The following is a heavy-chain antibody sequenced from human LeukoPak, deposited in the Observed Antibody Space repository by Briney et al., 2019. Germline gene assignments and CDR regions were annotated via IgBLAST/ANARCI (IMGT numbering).Heavy chain of an antibody. D-gene: IGHD3-3*01. J-gene: IGHJ4*02. V-gene: IGHV3-23*01. CDR3: AKDRELITIFGVADY. CDR2: ISGSGGST. CDR1: GFTVSSNY. Sequence: PGGSLRLSCAASGFTVSSNYMSWVRQAPGKGLEWVSAISGSGGSTYYADSVKGRFTISRDNSKNTLYLQMNSLRAEDTAVYYCAKDRELITIFGVADYWGQGTLVTVPS.